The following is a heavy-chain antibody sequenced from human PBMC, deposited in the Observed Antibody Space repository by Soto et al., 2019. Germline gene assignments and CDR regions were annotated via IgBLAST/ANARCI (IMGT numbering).Heavy chain of an antibody. J-gene: IGHJ4*02. CDR1: GFTFSSYW. Sequence: EVQLVESGGGLVQPGGSLRLSWIGSGFTFSSYWMDGLRQAPGKVLEGVANINPDGSEKYYVDSVKGRFTISRDNTRNSLYLQMNRLRAEDTAVYSSARPNYGSTSACDYWGQGTLVTVSS. D-gene: IGHD2-2*01. CDR2: INPDGSEK. CDR3: ARPNYGSTSACDY. V-gene: IGHV3-7*04.